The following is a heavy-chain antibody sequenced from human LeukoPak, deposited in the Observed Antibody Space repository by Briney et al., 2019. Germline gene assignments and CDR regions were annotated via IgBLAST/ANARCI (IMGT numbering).Heavy chain of an antibody. CDR3: ARFLRMANY. Sequence: SETLSLTCAVYGGSFSGYSWSWIRQPPGKGLEWIGEINHSGSTNYNPSLKSRVTISADTSKNQFSLKLRSVTAADTAVYYCARFLRMANYWGQGTLVTVSS. J-gene: IGHJ4*02. CDR1: GGSFSGYS. V-gene: IGHV4-34*01. CDR2: INHSGST. D-gene: IGHD5-24*01.